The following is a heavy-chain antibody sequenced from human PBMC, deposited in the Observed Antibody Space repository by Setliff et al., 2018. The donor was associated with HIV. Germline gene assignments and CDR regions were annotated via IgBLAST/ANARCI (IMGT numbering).Heavy chain of an antibody. CDR1: GFTFSDYW. CDR2: IGRDGSSA. Sequence: GSLRLSCTASGFTFSDYWMHWVRRGPGRGLEWVSRIGRDGSSATYADSVKGRFTNSRDNAKNTLYLQMDSLRAEDTAVYYCARGGANPSWFDSWGQGTLVTV. D-gene: IGHD3-16*01. CDR3: ARGGANPSWFDS. J-gene: IGHJ5*01. V-gene: IGHV3-74*03.